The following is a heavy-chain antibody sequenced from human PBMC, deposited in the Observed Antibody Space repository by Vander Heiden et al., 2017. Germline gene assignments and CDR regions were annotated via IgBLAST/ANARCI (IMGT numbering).Heavy chain of an antibody. CDR2: INPNSGGT. Sequence: QLVQSGPEVTKPAASVKVSCKASGYPFTGYYMHWLRQVPGQGLEWMGRINPNSGGTNYAQKFQGRVTMTRDTSISTAYMELSRLRSDDTAVYYCARVWVRRDGYNPGYWGQGTLVTVSS. V-gene: IGHV1-2*06. CDR3: ARVWVRRDGYNPGY. CDR1: GYPFTGYY. D-gene: IGHD5-12*01. J-gene: IGHJ4*02.